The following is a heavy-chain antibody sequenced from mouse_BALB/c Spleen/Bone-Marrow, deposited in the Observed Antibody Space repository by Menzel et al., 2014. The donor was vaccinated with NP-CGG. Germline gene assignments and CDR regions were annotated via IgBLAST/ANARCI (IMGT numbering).Heavy chain of an antibody. CDR3: ARKSYYYGKGAMDY. V-gene: IGHV2-2*02. CDR2: IWSGGNT. J-gene: IGHJ4*01. Sequence: QVQLQQSGPGLVQPSQSLSIPCTVSGLSLTDYGVHWVRQSPGKGLEWLGVIWSGGNTDYNAAFISRLSISKDNSKSQVFFKMNSLQANDTAIYYCARKSYYYGKGAMDYWGQGTSVTVSS. CDR1: GLSLTDYG. D-gene: IGHD1-1*01.